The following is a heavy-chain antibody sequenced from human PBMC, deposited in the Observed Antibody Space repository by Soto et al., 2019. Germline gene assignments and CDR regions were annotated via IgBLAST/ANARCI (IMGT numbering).Heavy chain of an antibody. J-gene: IGHJ4*02. CDR3: ARGRYQLLWGDY. CDR1: GFTFSSYW. Sequence: EVQLVESGGGLVQPGGSLRLSCAASGFTFSSYWMHWVRQAPGKGLVWVSRINSDGRSTSYADSVKGRFTISKDNAKNTGYMQMSSLRAEDPAVYYCARGRYQLLWGDYWGQGTLATVSS. V-gene: IGHV3-74*01. D-gene: IGHD2-2*01. CDR2: INSDGRST.